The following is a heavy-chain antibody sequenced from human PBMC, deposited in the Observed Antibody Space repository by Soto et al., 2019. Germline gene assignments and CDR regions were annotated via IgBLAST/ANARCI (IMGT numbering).Heavy chain of an antibody. J-gene: IGHJ4*02. D-gene: IGHD6-19*01. CDR2: IYPDDSDT. CDR1: GYSFATYW. Sequence: GESLKISCKGSGYSFATYWIGWVRQMPGKGLEWMGIIYPDDSDTRYNPSFQGQVTISADKSISTAYLQWGSLKASDTAMYYCAITLRSSSPTRSGWYYFDYWGQGTLVTVS. V-gene: IGHV5-51*01. CDR3: AITLRSSSPTRSGWYYFDY.